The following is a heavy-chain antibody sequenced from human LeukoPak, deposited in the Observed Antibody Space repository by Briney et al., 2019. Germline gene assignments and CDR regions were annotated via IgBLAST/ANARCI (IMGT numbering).Heavy chain of an antibody. D-gene: IGHD5-18*01. V-gene: IGHV3-43D*04. J-gene: IGHJ6*04. CDR1: GFTFDDYA. Sequence: PGGSLRLSCAASGFTFDDYAMHWVRQTPGKGLEWVSLVSWNGRGTSYADSVKGRFIISRDNSKNSLYLQMNSLRPEDTALYYCAKDTVSSGYSYYAMDVWGKGTTVTVSS. CDR2: VSWNGRGT. CDR3: AKDTVSSGYSYYAMDV.